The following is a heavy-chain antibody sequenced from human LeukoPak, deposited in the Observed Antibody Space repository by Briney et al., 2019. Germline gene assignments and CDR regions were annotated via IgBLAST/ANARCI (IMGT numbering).Heavy chain of an antibody. D-gene: IGHD1-26*01. Sequence: PGGSLRLSCAASGFTFDDYAMHWVRQAPGKGLEWVSGISWNSGSIGYADSVKGRFTISRDNAKNSLYLQMNSLRAEDTALYYCAKIVGATDAFDIWGQGTMVTVSS. CDR3: AKIVGATDAFDI. CDR1: GFTFDDYA. V-gene: IGHV3-9*01. CDR2: ISWNSGSI. J-gene: IGHJ3*02.